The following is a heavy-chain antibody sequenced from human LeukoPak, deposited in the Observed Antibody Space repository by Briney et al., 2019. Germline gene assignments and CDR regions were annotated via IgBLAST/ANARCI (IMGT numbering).Heavy chain of an antibody. CDR1: GFIFGNYW. CDR3: AELGITMIGGV. Sequence: GGSLRLSCVASGFIFGNYWMSWVRQVPGKGLEWVANMKQDGREKYLVDSVKGRFTISRDNAKNSVYLQMNSLTDEDTGVYYCAELGITMIGGVWGKGTTVTISS. J-gene: IGHJ6*04. D-gene: IGHD3-10*02. V-gene: IGHV3-7*01. CDR2: MKQDGREK.